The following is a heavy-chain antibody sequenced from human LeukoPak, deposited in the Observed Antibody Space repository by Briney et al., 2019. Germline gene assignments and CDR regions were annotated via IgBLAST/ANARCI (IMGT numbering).Heavy chain of an antibody. CDR3: AREGGYSGSYFDY. V-gene: IGHV4-59*01. J-gene: IGHJ4*02. CDR1: GGSIRSYY. CDR2: IYYSGST. Sequence: PSETLSLTCTVSGGSIRSYYWSWIRQPPGKGLEGIGYIYYSGSTNYNPSLKSRVTISVDTSKNQFSLKLSSVTAADTAVYYCAREGGYSGSYFDYWGQGTLVTVSS. D-gene: IGHD1-26*01.